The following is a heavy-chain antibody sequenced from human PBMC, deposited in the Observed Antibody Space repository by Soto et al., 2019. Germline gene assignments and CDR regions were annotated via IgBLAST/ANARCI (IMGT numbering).Heavy chain of an antibody. V-gene: IGHV3-7*03. CDR3: AKTTVTVFDY. CDR1: GFSFSSHW. Sequence: GGSLRLSWAASGFSFSSHWMGWVRQAPGQGLEWVANIKEDGSEKHSADSVKGRFTISRDNARNLLYLQMNSLRAEDTAVYFCAKTTVTVFDYWGPGTLVTSPQ. D-gene: IGHD4-17*01. J-gene: IGHJ4*02. CDR2: IKEDGSEK.